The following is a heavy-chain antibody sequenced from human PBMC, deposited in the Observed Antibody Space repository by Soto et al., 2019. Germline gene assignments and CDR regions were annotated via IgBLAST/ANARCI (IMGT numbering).Heavy chain of an antibody. J-gene: IGHJ4*02. V-gene: IGHV3-23*01. Sequence: EVQLLESGGGLVQPGGSLRLSCAASGFTLSSYAMSWVRQAPGKGLEWVSAISGSGGSTYYADSVKGRFTISRDNSKNTRYLQMNSLRAEDTAVYYCATDYYDSSCYHKTDYWCQGTLVTVSS. CDR1: GFTLSSYA. CDR3: ATDYYDSSCYHKTDY. CDR2: ISGSGGST. D-gene: IGHD3-22*01.